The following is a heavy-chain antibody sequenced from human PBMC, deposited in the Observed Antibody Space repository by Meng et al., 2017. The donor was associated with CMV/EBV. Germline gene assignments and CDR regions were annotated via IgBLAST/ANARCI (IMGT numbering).Heavy chain of an antibody. Sequence: ASVKVSCKASGYTFTSYDINWVRQATGQGLEWMGWMNPNSGNTGYAQKFQGRVTMTRNTSISTAYMELSSMRSEDTAVYYCWRGRVMYYDFWSGYHPLDYWGQGTLVTVSS. J-gene: IGHJ4*02. V-gene: IGHV1-8*01. D-gene: IGHD3-3*01. CDR1: GYTFTSYD. CDR3: WRGRVMYYDFWSGYHPLDY. CDR2: MNPNSGNT.